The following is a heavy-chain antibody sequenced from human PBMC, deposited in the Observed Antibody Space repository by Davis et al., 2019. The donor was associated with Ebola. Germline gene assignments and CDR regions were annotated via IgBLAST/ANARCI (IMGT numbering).Heavy chain of an antibody. J-gene: IGHJ4*02. CDR1: GGSFSGYY. Sequence: MPSETLSLTCAVYGGSFSGYYWSWIRQPPGKGLEWIGEINHSGSTNYNPSLKSRVTISVDTSKNQFSLKLSSVTAADTAVYYCARTPPTVRIFDYWGQGTRSPSPQ. CDR2: INHSGST. CDR3: ARTPPTVRIFDY. V-gene: IGHV4-34*01. D-gene: IGHD4-17*01.